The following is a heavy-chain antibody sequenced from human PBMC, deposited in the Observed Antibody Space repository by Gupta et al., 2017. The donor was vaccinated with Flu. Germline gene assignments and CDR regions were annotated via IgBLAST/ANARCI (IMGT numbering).Heavy chain of an antibody. V-gene: IGHV4-31*03. D-gene: IGHD6-6*01. J-gene: IGHJ6*02. CDR1: GGSISSGGDY. CDR3: AREVRLVYGMDV. Sequence: HVQLQESGPRLVKPSQTLSLTCTVSGGSISSGGDYWSWNGQHPGKGREWIGYIYYSGTTYYNPSLKSRVIISVDTSKNQYSLKLSSVTAADTAVYYCAREVRLVYGMDVWGQGTTVPVTS. CDR2: IYYSGTT.